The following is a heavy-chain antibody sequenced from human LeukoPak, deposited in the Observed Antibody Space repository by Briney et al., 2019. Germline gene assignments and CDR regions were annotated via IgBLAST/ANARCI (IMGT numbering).Heavy chain of an antibody. V-gene: IGHV3-7*03. Sequence: GGSLRLSCAASGFTFSNFWMSWVRQAPGKGLEWVASINHNGNVNYYVDSVKGRFTISRDNAKNSLYLQMSNLRAEDTAVYFCERGGGLDVWGQGATVTVSS. CDR3: ERGGGLDV. CDR1: GFTFSNFW. D-gene: IGHD3-16*01. J-gene: IGHJ6*02. CDR2: INHNGNVN.